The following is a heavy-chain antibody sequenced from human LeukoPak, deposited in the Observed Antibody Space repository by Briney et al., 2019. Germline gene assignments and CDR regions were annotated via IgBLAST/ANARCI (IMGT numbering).Heavy chain of an antibody. J-gene: IGHJ3*02. CDR3: ARSIYTSWPRGAFDI. Sequence: PGGSLRLSCAASGFTLYSSAMCWVRQSPGKGLEWVANIIQDGSAKYYADSVRGRFTISRDNAKNSLFLQMDSLGAEDTALYYCARSIYTSWPRGAFDIWGQGTMVTVSS. CDR1: GFTLYSSA. V-gene: IGHV3-7*01. D-gene: IGHD2-2*01. CDR2: IIQDGSAK.